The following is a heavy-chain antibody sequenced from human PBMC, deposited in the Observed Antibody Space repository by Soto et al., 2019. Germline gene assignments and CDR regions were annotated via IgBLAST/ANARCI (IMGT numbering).Heavy chain of an antibody. CDR3: ARPYYYGSGSYYLLY. CDR1: GFTFDDYA. Sequence: PGGSLRLSCAASGFTFDDYAMHWVRQAPGKGLEWVSGINWNGGSTGYADSVKGRFTISRDNAKNSLYLQMNSLRAEDTALYYCARPYYYGSGSYYLLYWGQGTLVTSPQ. J-gene: IGHJ4*02. D-gene: IGHD3-10*01. CDR2: INWNGGST. V-gene: IGHV3-20*04.